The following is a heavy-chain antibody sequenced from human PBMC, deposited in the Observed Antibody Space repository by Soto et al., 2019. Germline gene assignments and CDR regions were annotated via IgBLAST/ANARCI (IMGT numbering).Heavy chain of an antibody. CDR3: ARRSSGWYFDY. J-gene: IGHJ4*02. V-gene: IGHV3-23*01. CDR1: GFTFSSYA. Sequence: GSLRLSCAASGFTFSSYAMNWVRQAPGKGLEWVSVISGSGGSTYHADSVKGWFTISRDNSKNTLYLQINSLRAEDTAVYYCARRSSGWYFDYWGQGTLVTVSS. D-gene: IGHD6-19*01. CDR2: ISGSGGST.